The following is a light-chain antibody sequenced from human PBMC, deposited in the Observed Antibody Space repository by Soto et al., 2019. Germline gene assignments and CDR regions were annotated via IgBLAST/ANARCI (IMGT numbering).Light chain of an antibody. CDR2: EVN. CDR3: SSYAGSSNV. Sequence: HSAPTQPPSASGSPGQSVAISCTGTSSDVGGYNYVSWYQQHPGKAPKLMIYEVNKRPSGVPDRFSGSKSGNTASLIVSGLQAEDEADYYCSSYAGSSNVFGTGTKVTVL. CDR1: SSDVGGYNY. V-gene: IGLV2-8*01. J-gene: IGLJ1*01.